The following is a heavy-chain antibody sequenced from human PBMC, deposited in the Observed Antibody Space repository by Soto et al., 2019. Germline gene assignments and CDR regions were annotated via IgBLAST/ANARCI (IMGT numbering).Heavy chain of an antibody. CDR3: SVQQPHAFDI. Sequence: GGSLRLSCAASGFTFSGSAMHWVRQASGKGLEWVGRIRSKANSYATAYAASVKGRFTISRDDSKNTAYLQMNSLKTEDTAVYYCSVQQPHAFDIWGQGTMVTVSS. D-gene: IGHD6-13*01. V-gene: IGHV3-73*01. J-gene: IGHJ3*02. CDR2: IRSKANSYAT. CDR1: GFTFSGSA.